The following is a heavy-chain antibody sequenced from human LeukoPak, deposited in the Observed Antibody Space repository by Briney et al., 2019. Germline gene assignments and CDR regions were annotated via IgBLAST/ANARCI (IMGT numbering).Heavy chain of an antibody. Sequence: GGSLRLSCAASGFTFSNYAMHWVRQAPGKGLEWVTIISYDASYKYYADSVKGRFTISRDNSNNTLYLQMNSLRVEDTAVYYCAIAPPDHYQILWRGLWDVSPGWGQGTLVTVSS. CDR3: AIAPPDHYQILWRGLWDVSPG. CDR1: GFTFSNYA. J-gene: IGHJ4*01. CDR2: ISYDASYK. V-gene: IGHV3-30-3*01. D-gene: IGHD2-2*01.